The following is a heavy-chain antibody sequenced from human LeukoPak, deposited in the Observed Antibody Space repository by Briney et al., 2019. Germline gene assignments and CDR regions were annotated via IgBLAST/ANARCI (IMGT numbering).Heavy chain of an antibody. CDR2: IYYSGST. CDR1: GGSISSSSYY. J-gene: IGHJ5*02. D-gene: IGHD6-13*01. CDR3: ARAYSSSWYFNWFDP. Sequence: SETLSLTCTVSGGSISSSSYYWGWIRQPPGKGLEWIGSIYYSGSTYYNPSLKSRVSISVDTSENQFSLKLSSVTAADTAVYYCARAYSSSWYFNWFDPWGQGTLVTVSS. V-gene: IGHV4-39*07.